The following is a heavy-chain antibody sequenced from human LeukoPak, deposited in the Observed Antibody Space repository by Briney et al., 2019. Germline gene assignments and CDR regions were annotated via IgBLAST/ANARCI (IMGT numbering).Heavy chain of an antibody. V-gene: IGHV3-21*01. J-gene: IGHJ4*02. D-gene: IGHD6-19*01. CDR2: ISTDSSYI. Sequence: GGSLRLSCAASGFTFSSYSMNWVRQAPGKGLEWVSFISTDSSYIYYADSLKGRFTISRDNAKNSLYLQMNSLRAEDTAVYYCARVSITAVAGFDYWGQGTLVTVSS. CDR3: ARVSITAVAGFDY. CDR1: GFTFSSYS.